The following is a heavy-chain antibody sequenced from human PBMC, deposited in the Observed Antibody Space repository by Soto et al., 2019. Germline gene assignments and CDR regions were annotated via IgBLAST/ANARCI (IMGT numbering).Heavy chain of an antibody. CDR3: ARRSPPLDFWSGYFVDGGKYYFDY. V-gene: IGHV4-39*01. CDR2: IYYSGST. CDR1: GGSISSISYY. D-gene: IGHD3-3*01. J-gene: IGHJ4*02. Sequence: SETLSLTCTVSGGSISSISYYWGWIRQPPGKGLEWIGSIYYSGSTYYNPSLKSRVTISVDTSKNQFSLKLSSVTAADTAVYYCARRSPPLDFWSGYFVDGGKYYFDYWGQGTLVTVSS.